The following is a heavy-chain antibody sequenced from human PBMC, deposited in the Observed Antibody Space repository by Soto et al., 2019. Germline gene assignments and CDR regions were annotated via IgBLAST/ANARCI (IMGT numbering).Heavy chain of an antibody. Sequence: GGSLRLSCAASGFTFSSNGIHFFRHAPSKGLEWVTFISYDGSYKYYADSVKGRFTISRDNSKSTLYLQMNTLRPEDMAVYYCASKRPYHYGVDVWGQGTTVTVSS. CDR3: ASKRPYHYGVDV. CDR1: GFTFSSNG. CDR2: ISYDGSYK. J-gene: IGHJ6*02. V-gene: IGHV3-30*03.